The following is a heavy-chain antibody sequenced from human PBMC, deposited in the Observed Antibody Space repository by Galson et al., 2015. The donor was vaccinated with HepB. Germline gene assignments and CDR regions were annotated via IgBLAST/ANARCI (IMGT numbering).Heavy chain of an antibody. CDR3: ARRNYYGSGSQFSGMDV. Sequence: QSGAEVKKPGESLRISCKGSGYSFTSYWISWVRQMPGKGLEWMGRIDPSDSYTNYSPSFQGHVTISADKSISTAYLQWSSLKASDTAMYYCARRNYYGSGSQFSGMDVWGQGTTVTVSS. V-gene: IGHV5-10-1*01. CDR2: IDPSDSYT. D-gene: IGHD3-10*01. CDR1: GYSFTSYW. J-gene: IGHJ6*02.